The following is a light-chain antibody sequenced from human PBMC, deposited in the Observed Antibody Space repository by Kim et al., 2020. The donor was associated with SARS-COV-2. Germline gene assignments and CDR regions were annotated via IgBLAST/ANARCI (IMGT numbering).Light chain of an antibody. CDR2: GAS. J-gene: IGKJ5*01. CDR1: RSIEGH. V-gene: IGKV3-15*01. CDR3: QQYDSWPPIT. Sequence: SLGERATLSCRASRSIEGHLAWYQQKPGQAPRLLIYGASTRAAGVPARFSGSGSGTEFTFTISSLQSEDFAVYYCQQYDSWPPITFGQGTRLEIK.